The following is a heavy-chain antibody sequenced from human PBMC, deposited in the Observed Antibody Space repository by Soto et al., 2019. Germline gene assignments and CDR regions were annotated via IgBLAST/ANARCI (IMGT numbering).Heavy chain of an antibody. V-gene: IGHV1-3*01. J-gene: IGHJ4*02. CDR2: INAGNGNT. CDR3: ARVLLGYCSGGSCYPLDY. D-gene: IGHD2-15*01. Sequence: QVQLVQSGAEVKKPGASVKVSCKASGYTFTSYAMHWVRQAPGQRREWMGWINAGNGNTKYSQKFQGRVTITRDTSASTAYMELSSLRSEDTAVYYCARVLLGYCSGGSCYPLDYWGQGTLVTVSS. CDR1: GYTFTSYA.